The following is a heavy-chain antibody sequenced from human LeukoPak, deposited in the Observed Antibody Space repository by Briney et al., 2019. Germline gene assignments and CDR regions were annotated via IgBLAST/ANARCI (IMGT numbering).Heavy chain of an antibody. V-gene: IGHV3-23*01. D-gene: IGHD3-3*01. CDR2: ISGSGGST. Sequence: GGSLRLSCAASGFTFSSCAMSWVRQAPGKGLEWVSAISGSGGSTYYADSVKGRFTISRDNSKNTLYLQMNSLRAEDTAVYYCAKVKYYDFWSGYRVPYYFDYWGQGTLVTVSS. CDR3: AKVKYYDFWSGYRVPYYFDY. J-gene: IGHJ4*02. CDR1: GFTFSSCA.